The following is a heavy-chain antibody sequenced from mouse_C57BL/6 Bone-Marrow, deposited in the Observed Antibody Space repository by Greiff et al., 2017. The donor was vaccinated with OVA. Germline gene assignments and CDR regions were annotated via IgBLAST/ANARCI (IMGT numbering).Heavy chain of an antibody. CDR1: GYTFTSYW. CDR2: IDPNSGGT. J-gene: IGHJ4*01. CDR3: ARGWLLPYYYAMDY. V-gene: IGHV1-72*01. Sequence: VQLQQPGAELVKPGASVKLSCKASGYTFTSYWMHWVKQRPGRGLEWIGRIDPNSGGTKYNEKFKSKATLTVDKPSSTAYMQLSSLTSEDSAVYYGARGWLLPYYYAMDYWGQGTSVTVSS. D-gene: IGHD2-3*01.